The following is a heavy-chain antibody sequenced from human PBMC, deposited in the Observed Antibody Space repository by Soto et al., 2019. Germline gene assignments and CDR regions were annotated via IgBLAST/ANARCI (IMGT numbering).Heavy chain of an antibody. CDR3: ARGGYFARLGAFLDC. V-gene: IGHV4-59*01. D-gene: IGHD2-15*01. CDR2: IYYIGNT. CDR1: GGSISSYY. J-gene: IGHJ4*02. Sequence: SETLSLTCTVSGGSISSYYWSWIRQPPGKGLEWIGYIYYIGNTNYNPSLKSRVTMSVDTSKNQFSLNVYSVTAADTAMYYCARGGYFARLGAFLDCWAQGTLVTVSS.